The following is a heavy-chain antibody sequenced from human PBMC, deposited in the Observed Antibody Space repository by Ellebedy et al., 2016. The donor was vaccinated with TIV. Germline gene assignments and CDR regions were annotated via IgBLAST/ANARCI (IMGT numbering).Heavy chain of an antibody. D-gene: IGHD1-14*01. V-gene: IGHV4-39*01. CDR2: ISNRDRT. J-gene: IGHJ6*03. CDR1: GDSISSSSDY. Sequence: SETLSLTXTVSGDSISSSSDYWVWLRQPPGKGPEWIGTISNRDRTDYNPSLKSRVFILVDASKNQFFLKLTSVTAADTAVYYCATFNQYYTYLGVWGKGTTVIVSS. CDR3: ATFNQYYTYLGV.